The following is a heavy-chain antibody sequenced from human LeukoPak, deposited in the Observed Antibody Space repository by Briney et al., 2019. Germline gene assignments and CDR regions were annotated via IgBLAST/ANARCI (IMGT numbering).Heavy chain of an antibody. CDR3: ARARGRYIDFLDY. CDR2: FFYSXXT. Sequence: PSETXSLTCTVSGGSISSNYYWGWIRQPPXXXXXXXVSFFYSXXTYYNPXLXXXVXXXVDTSKNQFSLRLSSVTAADTAVYYCARARGRYIDFLDYWGQGTLITVSS. J-gene: IGHJ4*02. V-gene: IGHV4-39*02. CDR1: GGSISSNYY. D-gene: IGHD3-9*01.